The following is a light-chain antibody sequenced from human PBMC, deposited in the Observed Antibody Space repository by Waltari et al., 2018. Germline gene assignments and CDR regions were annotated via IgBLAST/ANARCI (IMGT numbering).Light chain of an antibody. J-gene: IGKJ1*01. V-gene: IGKV3-15*01. CDR2: GAS. CDR3: LQRSNWPRT. Sequence: EIVMTQSLATLSLSPGERATLSCRASQSVSSSLAWYQQKPGQAPRLLIYGASSRATGIPDRFSGSGSGTDFTLTISSLEPEDVAVYYCLQRSNWPRTFGQGTKVEIK. CDR1: QSVSSS.